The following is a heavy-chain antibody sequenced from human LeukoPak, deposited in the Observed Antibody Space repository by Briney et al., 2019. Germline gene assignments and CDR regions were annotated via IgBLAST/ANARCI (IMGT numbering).Heavy chain of an antibody. D-gene: IGHD2-21*02. Sequence: GGSLRLSCAASGFTFSSYWMTWVRQAPGKGLEWVANIKQAGSEKYYVDSVKGRFTISRDNAQNSLYLQMNSLRAEDTAVYYCARRVVTATDDAFDIWGQGTMVPVSS. CDR1: GFTFSSYW. CDR2: IKQAGSEK. J-gene: IGHJ3*02. CDR3: ARRVVTATDDAFDI. V-gene: IGHV3-7*03.